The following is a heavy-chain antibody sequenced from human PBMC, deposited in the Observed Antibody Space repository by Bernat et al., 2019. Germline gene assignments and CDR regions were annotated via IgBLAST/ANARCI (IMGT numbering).Heavy chain of an antibody. V-gene: IGHV3-43*01. D-gene: IGHD2-15*01. CDR3: ATAPGYCIGGSCYGAFDI. J-gene: IGHJ3*02. Sequence: EVQLVESGGVVVQPGGSLRLSCAASGFTFDDYTMHWVRQAPGKGLEWVSLISWDGGSTYYADSVKGRFTISRDNSKNPLYLQMHSLRTEDTALYYCATAPGYCIGGSCYGAFDIWGQGTRVTVSS. CDR1: GFTFDDYT. CDR2: ISWDGGST.